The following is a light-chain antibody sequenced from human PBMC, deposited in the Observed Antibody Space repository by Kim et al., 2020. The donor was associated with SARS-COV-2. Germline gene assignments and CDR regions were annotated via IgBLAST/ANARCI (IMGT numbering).Light chain of an antibody. J-gene: IGLJ1*01. CDR1: NIGDKS. CDR2: YDT. CDR3: QVWDRSSDQYV. V-gene: IGLV3-21*04. Sequence: PGKTARISCGGDNIGDKSVHWYPQKPGQAPVVVISYDTDRPSGIPERFTGSNSGNSATLTIRRVEAGDEADYYCQVWDRSSDQYVFGTGTTVTVL.